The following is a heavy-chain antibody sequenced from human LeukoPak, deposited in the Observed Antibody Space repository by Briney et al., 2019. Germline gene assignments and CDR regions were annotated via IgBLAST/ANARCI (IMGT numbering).Heavy chain of an antibody. CDR1: GFTFSSYW. Sequence: PGGSLRLSCAASGFTFSSYWMSWVRQAPGKGLEWVANIKQDGSEKYYVDSVKGRFTISRDNAKNSLYLQMNSLRAEDTALYYCAKDQYSSGWYYFDYWGQGTLVTVSS. V-gene: IGHV3-7*03. D-gene: IGHD6-19*01. CDR2: IKQDGSEK. CDR3: AKDQYSSGWYYFDY. J-gene: IGHJ4*02.